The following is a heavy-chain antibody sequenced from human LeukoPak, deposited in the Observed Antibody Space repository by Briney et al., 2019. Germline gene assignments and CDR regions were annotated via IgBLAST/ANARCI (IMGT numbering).Heavy chain of an antibody. Sequence: SQTLSLTCTVSDGSISSGDYYWSWIRQPPGTGLEWIGYIYYSGSTYYNPSLKSRVTISVDTSKNQFSLKLSSVTAADTAVYYCASIAVAGGWFDPWGQGTLVTVSS. J-gene: IGHJ5*02. CDR2: IYYSGST. CDR1: DGSISSGDYY. D-gene: IGHD6-19*01. CDR3: ASIAVAGGWFDP. V-gene: IGHV4-30-4*01.